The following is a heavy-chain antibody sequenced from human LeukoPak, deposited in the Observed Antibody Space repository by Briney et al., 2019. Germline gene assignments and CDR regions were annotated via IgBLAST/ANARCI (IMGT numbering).Heavy chain of an antibody. CDR1: GYTFTSYG. D-gene: IGHD3-22*01. J-gene: IGHJ3*02. CDR2: INPSGGST. Sequence: ASVKVSCKASGYTFTSYGISWVRQAPGQGLEWMGIINPSGGSTSYAQKFQGRVTMTRDMSTSTVYMELSSLRSEDTAVYYCARGQKYAITMIVVVIDDAFDIWGQGTMVTVSS. CDR3: ARGQKYAITMIVVVIDDAFDI. V-gene: IGHV1-46*01.